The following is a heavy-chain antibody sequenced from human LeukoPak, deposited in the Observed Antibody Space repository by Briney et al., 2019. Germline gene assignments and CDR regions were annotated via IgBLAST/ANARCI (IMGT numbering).Heavy chain of an antibody. Sequence: SETLSLTCTVSGGSISGSYCSWLRQSPGKGLEWIGQISCGGITKYNPSLTTRVTISIDTSKNQFSLRLNSVTAADTAVYYCARHKNGTATFDYWGQGTLITVSS. CDR3: ARHKNGTATFDY. V-gene: IGHV4-59*08. D-gene: IGHD1-26*01. CDR1: GGSISGSY. J-gene: IGHJ4*02. CDR2: ISCGGIT.